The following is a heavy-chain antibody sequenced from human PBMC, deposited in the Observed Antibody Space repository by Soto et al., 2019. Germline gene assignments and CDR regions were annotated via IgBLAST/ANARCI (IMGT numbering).Heavy chain of an antibody. CDR3: ARAYYDFWSGYGYNWFDP. D-gene: IGHD3-3*01. CDR1: GFTFTSSA. CDR2: IVVGSGNT. J-gene: IGHJ5*02. V-gene: IGHV1-58*01. Sequence: SVKVSCKASGFTFTSSAVQWVRQARGQRLEWIGWIVVGSGNTNYAQKFQERVTITTDMSTSTAYMELRSLRSDDTAVYYCARAYYDFWSGYGYNWFDPWGQGTLVTVSS.